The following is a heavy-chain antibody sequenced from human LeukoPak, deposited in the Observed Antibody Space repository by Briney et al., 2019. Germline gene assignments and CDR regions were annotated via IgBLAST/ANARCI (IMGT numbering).Heavy chain of an antibody. CDR3: ARGPYRPHYYYGSGSYYRYFDY. CDR2: MNPNSGNT. Sequence: ASVKVSCKASGYTFTSYDINWVRQATGQGLEWMGWMNPNSGNTGYAQKFQGRVTMTRNTSISTAYMELSSLRSEDTAVYYCARGPYRPHYYYGSGSYYRYFDYWGQGTLVTVSS. D-gene: IGHD3-10*01. V-gene: IGHV1-8*01. J-gene: IGHJ4*02. CDR1: GYTFTSYD.